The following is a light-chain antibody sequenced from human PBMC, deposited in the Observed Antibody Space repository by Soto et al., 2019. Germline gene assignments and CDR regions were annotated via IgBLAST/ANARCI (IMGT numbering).Light chain of an antibody. CDR1: QYVSGSY. V-gene: IGKV3-20*01. CDR3: LQYGSSPPAYT. CDR2: GAS. Sequence: ESVLTQSPGTLSLSPGDRATLSCRASQYVSGSYFAWYQQKPGQAPRLLIYGASSRDTGIPDRFSGSGSGTDFTLTINRLEPEDFAVYYCLQYGSSPPAYTFGQGTKLEIK. J-gene: IGKJ2*01.